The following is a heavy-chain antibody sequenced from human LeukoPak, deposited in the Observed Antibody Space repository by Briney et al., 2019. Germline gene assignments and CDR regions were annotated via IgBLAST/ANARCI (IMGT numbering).Heavy chain of an antibody. CDR2: ISGRTGAT. CDR1: GFTFTTNA. D-gene: IGHD5-12*01. Sequence: GGSLRLSCAASGFTFTTNAMSWVRQAPGKGLEWVSAISGRTGATYYADSEKGRFTISRGNSKSTLYLQMDSLRAEDTAVYYCAKCGNSGCHLIDYWGQGTLVTVSS. V-gene: IGHV3-23*01. J-gene: IGHJ4*02. CDR3: AKCGNSGCHLIDY.